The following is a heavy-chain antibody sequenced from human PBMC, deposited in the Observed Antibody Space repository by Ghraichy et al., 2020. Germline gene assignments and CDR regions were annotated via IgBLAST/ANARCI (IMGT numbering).Heavy chain of an antibody. J-gene: IGHJ5*02. D-gene: IGHD6-13*01. CDR3: ARVTRPRTIAAAEFWFDP. CDR1: GGSISSYY. CDR2: IYYSGST. Sequence: SETLSLTCTVSGGSISSYYWSWIRQPPGKGLEWIGYIYYSGSTNYNPSLKSRVTISVDTSKNQFSLKLSSVTAADTAVYYCARVTRPRTIAAAEFWFDPWGQGTLVTVSS. V-gene: IGHV4-59*01.